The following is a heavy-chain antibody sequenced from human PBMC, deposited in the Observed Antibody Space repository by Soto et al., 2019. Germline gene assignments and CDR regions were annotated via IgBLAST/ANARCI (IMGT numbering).Heavy chain of an antibody. V-gene: IGHV1-69*01. CDR1: GDTFSSYA. D-gene: IGHD5-18*01. CDR2: IIPIFGTA. CDR3: ASWREYSYGYINLWY. Sequence: QVQLVQSGAEVKKPGSSVKVSCKASGDTFSSYAISWVRQAPGQGLEWMGGIIPIFGTANYAQKFQGRVTISADESTSTAYMELSSLRSEDTAVYYCASWREYSYGYINLWYWGQGTLVTVS. J-gene: IGHJ4*02.